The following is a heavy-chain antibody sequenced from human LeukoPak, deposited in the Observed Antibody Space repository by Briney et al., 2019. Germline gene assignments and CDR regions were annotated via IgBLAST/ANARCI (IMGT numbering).Heavy chain of an antibody. CDR1: GGSISSGDYY. CDR2: IYYSGST. D-gene: IGHD4-17*01. V-gene: IGHV4-30-4*01. J-gene: IGHJ4*02. CDR3: ARDSERGYGDPLDY. Sequence: SETLSLTCTVSGGSISSGDYYWSWIRQPPGKGLEWIGYIYYSGSTYYNPSLKSRVTISVDTSKNQFSLKLSFVTAADTAVYYCARDSERGYGDPLDYWGQGTLVTVSS.